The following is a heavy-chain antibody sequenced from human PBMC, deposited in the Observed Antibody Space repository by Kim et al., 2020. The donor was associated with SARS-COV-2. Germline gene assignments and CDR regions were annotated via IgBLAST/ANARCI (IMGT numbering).Heavy chain of an antibody. J-gene: IGHJ5*02. CDR3: ARHTLELNWFDP. V-gene: IGHV4-39*01. D-gene: IGHD1-7*01. Sequence: YNHPSRKSRVTISDDTSKNQFILKLSAVTAAGTAVYYCARHTLELNWFDPWGQGTLVTVSS.